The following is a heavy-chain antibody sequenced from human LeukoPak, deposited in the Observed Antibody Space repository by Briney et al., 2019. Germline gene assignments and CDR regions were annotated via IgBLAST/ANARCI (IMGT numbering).Heavy chain of an antibody. CDR1: GGSINSSPYS. CDR2: VYYSGNS. V-gene: IGHV4-39*07. CDR3: VRRDRRLRLGHFDY. Sequence: SSETLSLTCSVSGGSINSSPYSWDWIRQPPGKGLEWIGAVYYSGNSFYNPSLKSRVTISLDTSNIQFSLKVNSVTAADTAVYYCVRRDRRLRLGHFDYWGQGTRVSVSS. D-gene: IGHD4-17*01. J-gene: IGHJ4*02.